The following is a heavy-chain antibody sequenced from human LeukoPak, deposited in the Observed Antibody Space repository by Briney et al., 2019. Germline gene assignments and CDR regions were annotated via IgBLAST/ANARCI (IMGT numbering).Heavy chain of an antibody. Sequence: SQTLSLTCTVSGGPISSGGYYWSWIRQHPGKGLEWIGYIYYSGSTYYNPSLKSRVTISVDTSKNQFSLKLSSVTAADTAVYYCARANAAAIFLARMDVWGQGTTVTVSS. CDR3: ARANAAAIFLARMDV. CDR2: IYYSGST. V-gene: IGHV4-31*03. D-gene: IGHD3-9*01. CDR1: GGPISSGGYY. J-gene: IGHJ6*02.